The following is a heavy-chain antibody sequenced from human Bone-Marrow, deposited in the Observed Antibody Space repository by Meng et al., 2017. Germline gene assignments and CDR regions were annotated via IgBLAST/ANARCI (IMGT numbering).Heavy chain of an antibody. CDR2: IKPDGSEE. CDR1: GFTFSSYA. V-gene: IGHV3-7*01. J-gene: IGHJ4*02. D-gene: IGHD1-14*01. CDR3: ARDRATTRPHNYLGY. Sequence: GESLKISCAASGFTFSSYAMHWVRQAPGKGLEWVANIKPDGSEEYYLDSVKGRFTISRDNAKNSLSLQMSSLRAEDTAVYYCARDRATTRPHNYLGYWGQGTPVTVSS.